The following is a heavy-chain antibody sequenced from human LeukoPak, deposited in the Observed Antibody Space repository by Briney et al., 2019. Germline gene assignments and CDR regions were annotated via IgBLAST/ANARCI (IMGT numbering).Heavy chain of an antibody. V-gene: IGHV3-30*14. D-gene: IGHD3-16*02. Sequence: GGSLRLSCEASGFTFSNYAMHWVRQAPGKGLEWVAAISYDGSNKYYADPVKRRFTVSRDNSKNTLYLQMNSLRAEDTAVYYCTTGAGDYVWGSYRYFGHWGQGSLVTVSS. CDR2: ISYDGSNK. J-gene: IGHJ4*02. CDR1: GFTFSNYA. CDR3: TTGAGDYVWGSYRYFGH.